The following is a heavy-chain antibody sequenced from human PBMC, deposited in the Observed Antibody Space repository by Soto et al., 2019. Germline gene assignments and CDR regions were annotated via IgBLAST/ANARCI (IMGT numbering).Heavy chain of an antibody. CDR1: GGTFSSYA. D-gene: IGHD6-13*01. CDR3: AGGVSGIAAAGDYYYYGMDV. J-gene: IGHJ6*02. V-gene: IGHV1-69*01. Sequence: QVQLVQSGAEVKKPGSSVKVSCKASGGTFSSYAISWVRQAPGQGLEWMGGIIPIFGTANYAQKFQGRVTITADESRSTAYMELSSLRSEDTAVYYCAGGVSGIAAAGDYYYYGMDVWGQGTTVTVSS. CDR2: IIPIFGTA.